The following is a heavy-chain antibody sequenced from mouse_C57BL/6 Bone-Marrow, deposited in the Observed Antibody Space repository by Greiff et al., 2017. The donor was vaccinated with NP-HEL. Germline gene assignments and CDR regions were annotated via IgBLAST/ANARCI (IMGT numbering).Heavy chain of an antibody. D-gene: IGHD2-3*01. J-gene: IGHJ4*01. CDR2: IYPRSGNT. CDR1: GYTFTSYG. V-gene: IGHV1-81*01. CDR3: ARYDTDYAMDY. Sequence: VQLQQSGAELARPGASVKLSCKASGYTFTSYGISWVKQRTGQGLEWIGEIYPRSGNTYYNEKFKGQATLTADKSSSTAYMGLRSLTSEDSAVYFCARYDTDYAMDYWGQGTSVTVSS.